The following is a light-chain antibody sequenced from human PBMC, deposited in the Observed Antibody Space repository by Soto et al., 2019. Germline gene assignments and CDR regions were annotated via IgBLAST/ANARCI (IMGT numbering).Light chain of an antibody. J-gene: IGKJ1*01. CDR3: QQRSNWPPWT. Sequence: IVMPQYPTTLSVSPGERATLSCRASQSVSSNLAWYQQKPGQAPRLLIYDASNRATGIPARFSGSGSGTDFTLTISSLEPEDFAVYYCQQRSNWPPWTFGQGTKVDIK. CDR2: DAS. CDR1: QSVSSN. V-gene: IGKV3-11*01.